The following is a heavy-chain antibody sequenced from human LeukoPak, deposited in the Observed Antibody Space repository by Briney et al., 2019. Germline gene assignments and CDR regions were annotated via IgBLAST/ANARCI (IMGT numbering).Heavy chain of an antibody. Sequence: PSETLSLTCTVSGYSFDPGYYGGWIRQPPGKGLEWIGGVSYTGDSYYNPSLESRVTISLHTSKIQFSLNLSSVTAADTAVYYCAREGDRRVTIFGVSIDYWGQGTLVTVSS. CDR1: GYSFDPGYY. J-gene: IGHJ4*02. D-gene: IGHD3-3*01. CDR3: AREGDRRVTIFGVSIDY. CDR2: VSYTGDS. V-gene: IGHV4-38-2*02.